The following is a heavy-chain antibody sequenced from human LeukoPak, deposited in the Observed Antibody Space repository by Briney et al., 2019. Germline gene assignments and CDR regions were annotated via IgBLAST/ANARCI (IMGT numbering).Heavy chain of an antibody. CDR3: TRREGSTTDLDY. V-gene: IGHV5-51*01. CDR1: GYSFTTYW. D-gene: IGHD1-26*01. J-gene: IGHJ4*02. CDR2: IYPGDSDT. Sequence: GESLKISCKGSGYSFTTYWIGWVRRMPGKGLEWMGIIYPGDSDTRYSPSFQGQVTISADKSISTAYLQWSSLKASDTAMYYCTRREGSTTDLDYWGQETLVTVSS.